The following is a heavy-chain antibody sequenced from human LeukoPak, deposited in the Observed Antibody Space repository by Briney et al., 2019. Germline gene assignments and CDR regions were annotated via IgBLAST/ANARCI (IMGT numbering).Heavy chain of an antibody. J-gene: IGHJ6*03. CDR1: GFIFSSYW. D-gene: IGHD3-16*01. CDR2: IKQDRSEK. V-gene: IGHV3-7*01. CDR3: AEGDYMDV. Sequence: GGSLRLSCAASGFIFSSYWMSWVRQAPGKGLEWVANIKQDRSEKYYVDSVKGRFSISRDNAKNSLYLQMNSLRAEDTAVYYCAEGDYMDVWGKGTTVIVSS.